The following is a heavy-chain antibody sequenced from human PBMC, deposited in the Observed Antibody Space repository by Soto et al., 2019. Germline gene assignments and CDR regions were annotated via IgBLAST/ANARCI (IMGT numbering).Heavy chain of an antibody. CDR1: GVSLSTYD. CDR2: VHYSGTT. Sequence: SETLSLTCPVSGVSLSTYDLSWIRQPPGKRLEWIGYVHYSGTTIYNPSLKSRVTISLDTSKNQFSLKLSSVTAADTAVYYCARDRWFDPWGQGTLVTVSS. V-gene: IGHV4-59*01. J-gene: IGHJ5*02. CDR3: ARDRWFDP.